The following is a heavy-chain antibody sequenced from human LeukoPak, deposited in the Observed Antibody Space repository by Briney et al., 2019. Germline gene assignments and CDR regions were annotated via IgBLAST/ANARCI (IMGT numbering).Heavy chain of an antibody. D-gene: IGHD2-15*01. Sequence: ASVKVSCKASGYTFTGYYMHGVRQAPGQGLEWMGWINPNSGGTNYAQKFQGRVTMTRDTSISTAYMELSRLRSDDTAVYYCARAGPLGGGSSLIDYWGQGTLVTVSS. CDR2: INPNSGGT. V-gene: IGHV1-2*02. CDR1: GYTFTGYY. CDR3: ARAGPLGGGSSLIDY. J-gene: IGHJ4*02.